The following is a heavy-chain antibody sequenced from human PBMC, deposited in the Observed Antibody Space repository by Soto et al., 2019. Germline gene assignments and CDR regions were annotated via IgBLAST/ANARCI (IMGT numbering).Heavy chain of an antibody. V-gene: IGHV3-23*01. CDR1: GFYFKNFG. D-gene: IGHD2-2*01. CDR2: ITTSFKA. Sequence: GGSLRLSCAASGFYFKNFGMRWFRQAPGKGLEWISSITTSFKAYYADSVRGRFTVSRDDSKSTVYLHLDSLRVEDTAVYYCAKEMLASISRPFDYWGQGTLVTVSS. J-gene: IGHJ4*02. CDR3: AKEMLASISRPFDY.